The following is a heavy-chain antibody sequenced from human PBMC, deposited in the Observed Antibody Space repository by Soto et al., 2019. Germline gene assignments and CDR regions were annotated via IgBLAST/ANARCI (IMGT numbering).Heavy chain of an antibody. J-gene: IGHJ4*02. CDR3: ARGVYAQWHYVS. CDR1: DDSINSDKYY. D-gene: IGHD2-8*01. CDR2: IYYRGNA. V-gene: IGHV4-39*01. Sequence: ETLSLTCSVSDDSINSDKYYWGWIRQPPGKGLEWIGSIYYRGNAYYNPSLQTRVTISLDKSSSQFSLRLSSVTAADTAVYFCARGVYAQWHYVSWGLGTLVTVSS.